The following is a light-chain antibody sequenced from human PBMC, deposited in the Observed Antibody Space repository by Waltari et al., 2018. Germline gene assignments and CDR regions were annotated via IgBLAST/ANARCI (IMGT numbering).Light chain of an antibody. CDR1: STDLASYNL. J-gene: IGLJ1*01. V-gene: IGLV2-23*01. Sequence: QSALSQPASVSGSPGQSLTITFTGASTDLASYNLVAWYQHHPNRAHKLIIYEATKRPSGISHRFSGAKSGATASLRISGLQADDEADYYCCSYTGSSTSYGCGGGTKVTVL. CDR2: EAT. CDR3: CSYTGSSTSYG.